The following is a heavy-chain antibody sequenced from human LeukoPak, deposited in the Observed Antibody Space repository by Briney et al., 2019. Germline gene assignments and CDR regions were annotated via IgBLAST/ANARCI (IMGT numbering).Heavy chain of an antibody. Sequence: TSETLSLTCTVSGGSISNSYWGWIRQSPGTGLEWIGYFYYSGSTNYNPSLKSRVTISGDTSKNQFSLKLGSVSAADTAVYYCARGGRWLQYDAFDIWGQGTMVTVSS. CDR1: GGSISNSY. CDR3: ARGGRWLQYDAFDI. V-gene: IGHV4-59*01. CDR2: FYYSGST. J-gene: IGHJ3*02. D-gene: IGHD5-24*01.